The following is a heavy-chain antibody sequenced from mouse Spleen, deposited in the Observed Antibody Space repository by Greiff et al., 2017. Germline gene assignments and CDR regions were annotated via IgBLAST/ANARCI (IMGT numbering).Heavy chain of an antibody. CDR2: IYPSDSET. V-gene: IGHV1-61*01. CDR3: ARGADYGSSSWFAY. Sequence: VQLQQPGAELVRPGSSVKLSCKASGYTFTSYWMDWVKQRPGQGLEWIGNIYPSDSETHYNQKFKDKATLTVDKSSSTAYMQLSSLTSEDSAVYYCARGADYGSSSWFAYWGQGTLVTVSA. D-gene: IGHD1-1*01. CDR1: GYTFTSYW. J-gene: IGHJ3*01.